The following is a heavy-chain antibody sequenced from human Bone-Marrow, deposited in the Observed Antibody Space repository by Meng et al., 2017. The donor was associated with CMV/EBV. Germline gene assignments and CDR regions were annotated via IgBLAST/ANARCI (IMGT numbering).Heavy chain of an antibody. CDR2: INPNSGGT. CDR1: FTGYY. J-gene: IGHJ1*01. D-gene: IGHD2-15*01. CDR3: ARVKTCIGGSCYSWLSSFGH. Sequence: FTGYYMHWVRQAPGQGLEWMGWINPNSGGTNYAQKFQGRVTMTRDTSISTAYMELSRLRSDDTAVYYCARVKTCIGGSCYSWLSSFGHWGQGTLVTVSS. V-gene: IGHV1-2*02.